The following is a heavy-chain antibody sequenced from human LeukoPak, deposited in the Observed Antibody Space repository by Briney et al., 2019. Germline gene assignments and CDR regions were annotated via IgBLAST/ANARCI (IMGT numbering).Heavy chain of an antibody. J-gene: IGHJ2*01. V-gene: IGHV4-4*07. D-gene: IGHD4-17*01. Sequence: SETLSLTCTVSAGSISSYYWSWIRQPAGKGLEWIGRIYTSGSTNYNPSLKSRVTMSVDTSKNQFSLKLSSVTAADTAVYYCARDRQRATVTTPFPWYFDLWGRGTLVTVSS. CDR1: AGSISSYY. CDR3: ARDRQRATVTTPFPWYFDL. CDR2: IYTSGST.